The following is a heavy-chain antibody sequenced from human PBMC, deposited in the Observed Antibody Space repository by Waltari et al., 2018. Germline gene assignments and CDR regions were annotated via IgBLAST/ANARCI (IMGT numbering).Heavy chain of an antibody. V-gene: IGHV4-38-2*02. J-gene: IGHJ4*02. CDR2: VYHSGIT. Sequence: QVQLQEPGPGLVKPSETLSLTCTVSGYSISSGYYWGWIRQPPGKGLEWIGSVYHSGITYSNPSLKSRLTISADTSKNQFSLRLSSVTAADTAVYYCAREIYCSGGNCYLSYFDYWGQGTLVTVSS. CDR3: AREIYCSGGNCYLSYFDY. D-gene: IGHD2-15*01. CDR1: GYSISSGYY.